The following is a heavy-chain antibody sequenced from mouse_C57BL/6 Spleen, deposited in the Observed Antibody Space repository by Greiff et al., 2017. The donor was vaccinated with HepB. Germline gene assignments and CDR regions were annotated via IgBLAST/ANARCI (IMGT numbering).Heavy chain of an antibody. D-gene: IGHD1-1*01. CDR3: APFYYGSSYWYFDV. Sequence: VQLQQSGPELVKPGASVKISCKASGYSFTDYNMNWVKQSNGKSLEWIGVINPNYGTTSYNQKFKGKATFTVDQSSSTAYMQLNSLTSEDSAVYYCAPFYYGSSYWYFDVWGTWTTVTVSS. J-gene: IGHJ1*03. V-gene: IGHV1-39*01. CDR2: INPNYGTT. CDR1: GYSFTDYN.